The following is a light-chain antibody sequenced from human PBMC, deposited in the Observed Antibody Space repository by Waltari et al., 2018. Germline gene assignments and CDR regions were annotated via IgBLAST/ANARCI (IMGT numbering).Light chain of an antibody. CDR3: QQFNAYPLFT. CDR2: PAS. J-gene: IGKJ3*01. CDR1: QDISTY. Sequence: DIQLTQSPSFLSASVGDRVAITCRASQDISTYLAWYQQKPGKAPRLLIYPASTLQNGVPLRFSGSGSGTEFTLTITNRQPEDFAAYYCQQFNAYPLFTFGPGTKLDIK. V-gene: IGKV1-9*01.